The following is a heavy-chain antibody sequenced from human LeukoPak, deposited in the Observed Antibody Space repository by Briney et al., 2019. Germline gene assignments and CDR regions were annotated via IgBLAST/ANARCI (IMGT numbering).Heavy chain of an antibody. Sequence: ASVKVSCKASGYSFTYYAIHWVRQAPGQRLEWMGWINGGNGNTGYSQNFQGRVSLTRDTSASTVYMELSSLRSEDTAVYYCARDPYCGGDCDWYFDLWGRGTLVTVSS. CDR2: INGGNGNT. D-gene: IGHD2-21*02. J-gene: IGHJ2*01. V-gene: IGHV1-3*01. CDR1: GYSFTYYA. CDR3: ARDPYCGGDCDWYFDL.